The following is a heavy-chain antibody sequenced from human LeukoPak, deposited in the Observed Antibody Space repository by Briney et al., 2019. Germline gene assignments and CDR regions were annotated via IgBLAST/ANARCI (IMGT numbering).Heavy chain of an antibody. CDR1: GGSFSGYY. CDR3: ARGSSSGWSPTLFNY. V-gene: IGHV4-34*01. D-gene: IGHD6-19*01. J-gene: IGHJ4*02. CDR2: INHIGST. Sequence: PSETLSLTCAVYGGSFSGYYWSWIRQPPGKGREWIGEINHIGSTNYNPSLKSRVTISVDTSKNQFSLKLSSVTAADTAVYYCARGSSSGWSPTLFNYWGQGNLVTVSS.